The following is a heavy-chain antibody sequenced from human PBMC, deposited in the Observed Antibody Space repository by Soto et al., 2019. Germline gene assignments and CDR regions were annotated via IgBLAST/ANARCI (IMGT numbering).Heavy chain of an antibody. CDR1: GYTFTSYA. J-gene: IGHJ4*02. Sequence: ASVKVSCKASGYTFTSYAMHWVRQAPGQRLECMGWINAGNGNTKYSQKFQGRVTITRDTSASTAYMELSSLRAEDTAVYYCARGTYYDFWSGYNIDYWGQGTLVTVSS. CDR2: INAGNGNT. D-gene: IGHD3-3*01. V-gene: IGHV1-3*01. CDR3: ARGTYYDFWSGYNIDY.